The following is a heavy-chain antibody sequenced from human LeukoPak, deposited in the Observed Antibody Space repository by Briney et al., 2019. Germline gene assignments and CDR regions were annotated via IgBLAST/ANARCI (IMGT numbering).Heavy chain of an antibody. Sequence: PSETLSLTCAVYGGSFSGYYWSWIRQPPGKGLEWIGEINHSGSTNYNPSLKSRVTISVDTSKNQFSLKLSSATAADTAVYYCARSLVVGATTYYFDYWGQGTLVTVSS. D-gene: IGHD1-26*01. CDR1: GGSFSGYY. CDR2: INHSGST. CDR3: ARSLVVGATTYYFDY. V-gene: IGHV4-34*01. J-gene: IGHJ4*02.